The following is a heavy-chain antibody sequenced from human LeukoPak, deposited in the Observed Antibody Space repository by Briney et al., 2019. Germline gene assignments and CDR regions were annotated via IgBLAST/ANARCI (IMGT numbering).Heavy chain of an antibody. CDR1: GFSFSNHA. V-gene: IGHV3-30*18. CDR3: AKEAWGPVDY. CDR2: ISYDESNK. Sequence: GGSLRLSCAASGFSFSNHAMHWVRQAPGRGLEWVALISYDESNKFYADSVLGRFTISGDNSKNTLYLQMNSLISDDTAAYYCAKEAWGPVDYWGQGTLVSVSS. J-gene: IGHJ4*02. D-gene: IGHD7-27*01.